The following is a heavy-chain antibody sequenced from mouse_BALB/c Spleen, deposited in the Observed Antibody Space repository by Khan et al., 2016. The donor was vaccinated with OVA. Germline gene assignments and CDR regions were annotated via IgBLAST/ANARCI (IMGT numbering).Heavy chain of an antibody. CDR3: ARDYWFVY. Sequence: VQLKESGGGLVKPGGSLKVSCAPSGFTFSNYAMSWVRQTPEKRLEWVASISTGGTTYYPDSVKGRFTISRHNARNILYLQMSSLRSEDTAMYYCARDYWFVYWGQGTLVTVSA. J-gene: IGHJ3*01. CDR1: GFTFSNYA. V-gene: IGHV5-6-5*01. CDR2: ISTGGTT.